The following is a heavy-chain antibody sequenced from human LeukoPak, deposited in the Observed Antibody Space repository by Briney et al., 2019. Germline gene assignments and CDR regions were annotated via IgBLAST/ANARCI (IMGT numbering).Heavy chain of an antibody. CDR3: ARLDYGDPYYFDY. Sequence: SETLSLTCTVSGCSISSSSYYWGWIRQPPGKGLEWIGSNYYSGSTYYNPSLKNRVTISVNTSKNQVFLKLNFVTRADTAVYYCARLDYGDPYYFDYWGQGTLVTVST. CDR2: NYYSGST. CDR1: GCSISSSSYY. D-gene: IGHD4-17*01. J-gene: IGHJ4*02. V-gene: IGHV4-39*01.